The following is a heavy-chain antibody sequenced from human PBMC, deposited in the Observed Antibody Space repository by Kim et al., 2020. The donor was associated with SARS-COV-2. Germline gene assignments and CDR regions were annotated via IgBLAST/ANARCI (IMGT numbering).Heavy chain of an antibody. V-gene: IGHV3-33*01. J-gene: IGHJ5*01. CDR3: AREGGNTGYYSIDS. CDR2: IWHDESKK. D-gene: IGHD3-22*01. Sequence: GGSLRLSSAASGFTFSNYAIHWVRQAPGKGLEWVAVIWHDESKKYYVDSVKGRFTISRDNSNNTLYLQMNSLRAEDTAVYYCAREGGNTGYYSIDSWGQGTLVTVSS. CDR1: GFTFSNYA.